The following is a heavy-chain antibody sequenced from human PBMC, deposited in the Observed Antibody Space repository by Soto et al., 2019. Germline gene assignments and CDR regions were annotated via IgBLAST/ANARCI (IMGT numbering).Heavy chain of an antibody. CDR2: MNPNSGNT. Sequence: GSVEEYSKASGYPLTSYDVNWVRQATGQGPEWMGWMNPNSGNTGYAQKFQGRVTMTRNTSISTAYMELSRLRSEDTAVYYCARDSPKIRIADRPNWFDPWGQGTLVTGSS. V-gene: IGHV1-8*01. D-gene: IGHD6-6*01. J-gene: IGHJ5*02. CDR3: ARDSPKIRIADRPNWFDP. CDR1: GYPLTSYD.